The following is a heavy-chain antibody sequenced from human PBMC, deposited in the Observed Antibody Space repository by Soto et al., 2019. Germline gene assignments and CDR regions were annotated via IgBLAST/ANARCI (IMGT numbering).Heavy chain of an antibody. CDR2: IYYTGTT. Sequence: QVQLQESGPGLVKPSETLSLTCTISGGSISGGDYYWTWIRQSPGKGLEWIGNIYYTGTTYYNPSLKSRVTIAVDTSNNQFSLSLNSVTATDTAVYYCARGMGMIRRHDSWGQGTLVIVST. CDR1: GGSISGGDYY. V-gene: IGHV4-30-4*01. CDR3: ARGMGMIRRHDS. J-gene: IGHJ4*02. D-gene: IGHD3-22*01.